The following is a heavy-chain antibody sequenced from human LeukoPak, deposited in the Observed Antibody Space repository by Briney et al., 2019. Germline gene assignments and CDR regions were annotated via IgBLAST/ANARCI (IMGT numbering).Heavy chain of an antibody. Sequence: SETLSLTCTVSGGSISSYYWSWIRQPPGKGLEWIGYIYCSGSTNYNPSLKSRVTISVDTSKNQFSLKLSSVTAADTAVYYCARTPRRDILTGYPIWVFDPWGQGTLVTVSS. CDR1: GGSISSYY. V-gene: IGHV4-59*01. CDR3: ARTPRRDILTGYPIWVFDP. D-gene: IGHD3-9*01. CDR2: IYCSGST. J-gene: IGHJ5*02.